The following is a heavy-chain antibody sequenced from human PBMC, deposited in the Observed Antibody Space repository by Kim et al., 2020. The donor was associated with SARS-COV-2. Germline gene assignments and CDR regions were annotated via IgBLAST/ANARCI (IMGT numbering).Heavy chain of an antibody. CDR1: GVTFSSYG. CDR3: AKEKTGYFDY. D-gene: IGHD7-27*01. V-gene: IGHV3-30*18. Sequence: GGSLRLSCAASGVTFSSYGVHWVCPAPGKGLEWVAVISYDGSNKYYADSVKGRFTISRDNSKNTLYLQMNSLRAEDTAVYYCAKEKTGYFDYWGQGTLVTVSS. CDR2: ISYDGSNK. J-gene: IGHJ4*02.